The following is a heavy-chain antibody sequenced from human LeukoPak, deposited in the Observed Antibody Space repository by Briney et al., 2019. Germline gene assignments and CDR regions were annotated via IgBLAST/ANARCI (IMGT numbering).Heavy chain of an antibody. CDR1: GFTFSSYG. V-gene: IGHV3-30*18. D-gene: IGHD5-18*01. CDR3: AKDWHAGYSYGPNS. CDR2: ISYDGSNK. J-gene: IGHJ5*02. Sequence: PGGSLRLSCAASGFTFSSYGMHWVRQAPGKGLEWVAVISYDGSNKYYADSVKGRFTISRDNSKNTLYLQMNSLRAEDTAVYYCAKDWHAGYSYGPNSWGQGTLVTVSS.